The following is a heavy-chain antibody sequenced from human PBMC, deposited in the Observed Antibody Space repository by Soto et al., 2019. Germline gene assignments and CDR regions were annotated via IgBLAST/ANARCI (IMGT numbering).Heavy chain of an antibody. V-gene: IGHV3-23*01. CDR2: FSFDGSRNNT. D-gene: IGHD1-20*01. CDR3: AQSLYNVNGGPNDR. CDR1: GFTFSSYD. J-gene: IGHJ5*02. Sequence: EVQLLESGGGLVQPGGSLRLSCVGSGFTFSSYDMTWVRQAPGKGLEWVSSFSFDGSRNNTYYADSVKGRFAISRDNSRNTVYLQMYNLRVEDTAVYYCAQSLYNVNGGPNDRWGQGTRVTVSS.